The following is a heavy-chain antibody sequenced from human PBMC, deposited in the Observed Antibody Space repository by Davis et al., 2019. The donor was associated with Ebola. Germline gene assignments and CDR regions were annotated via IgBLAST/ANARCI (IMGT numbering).Heavy chain of an antibody. V-gene: IGHV4-34*01. J-gene: IGHJ4*02. CDR2: INHSGST. CDR1: GGSFSGYY. D-gene: IGHD6-19*01. CDR3: ARDDSSGLIDY. Sequence: PSETLSLTCAVYGGSFSGYYWSWIRQPPGKGLEWIGEINHSGSTNYNPSLKSRVTISVDTSKNQFSLKLSSVTAADTAVYYCARDDSSGLIDYWGQGTLVTVSS.